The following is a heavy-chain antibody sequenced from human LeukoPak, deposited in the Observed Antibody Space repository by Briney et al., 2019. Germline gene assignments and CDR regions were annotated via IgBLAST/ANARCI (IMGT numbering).Heavy chain of an antibody. V-gene: IGHV1-2*02. CDR3: ARDRTYYYDSSGYYGWFDP. CDR1: GYTFTDYY. CDR2: INPNSGGT. Sequence: ASVKVSCKASGYTFTDYYMHWVRQAPGQGLEWMGWINPNSGGTNYAQKFQGRVTMTRDTSISTAYMELSRLRSDDTAVYYCARDRTYYYDSSGYYGWFDPWGQGTLVTVSS. D-gene: IGHD3-22*01. J-gene: IGHJ5*02.